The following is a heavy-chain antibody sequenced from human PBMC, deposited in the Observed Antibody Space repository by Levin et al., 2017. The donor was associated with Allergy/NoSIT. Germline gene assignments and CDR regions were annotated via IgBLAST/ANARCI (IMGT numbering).Heavy chain of an antibody. CDR3: ARSSYGSATDWFDP. CDR2: IIPILGIA. J-gene: IGHJ5*02. V-gene: IGHV1-69*04. D-gene: IGHD3-10*01. CDR1: GGTFSSYA. Sequence: KISCKASGGTFSSYAISWVRQAPGQGLEWMGRIIPILGIANYAQKFQGRVTITADKSTSTAYMELSSLRSEDTAVYYCARSSYGSATDWFDPWGQGTLVTVSS.